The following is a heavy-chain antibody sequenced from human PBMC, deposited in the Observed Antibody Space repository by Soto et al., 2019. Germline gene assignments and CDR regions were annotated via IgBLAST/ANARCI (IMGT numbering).Heavy chain of an antibody. D-gene: IGHD6-13*01. CDR1: GFTFDDYA. Sequence: GGSLRLSCAASGFTFDDYAMHWVRQAPGKGLEWVSGISWNSGSIGYADSVKGRFTISRDNAKNSLYLQMNSLRAEDTALYYCAKDIEQQLGNNWFDPWGQGTLVTVSS. CDR2: ISWNSGSI. J-gene: IGHJ5*02. CDR3: AKDIEQQLGNNWFDP. V-gene: IGHV3-9*01.